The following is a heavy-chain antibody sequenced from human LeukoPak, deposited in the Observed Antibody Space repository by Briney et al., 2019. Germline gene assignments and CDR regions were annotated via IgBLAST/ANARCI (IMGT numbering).Heavy chain of an antibody. V-gene: IGHV3-21*01. CDR2: ISSSSSYI. Sequence: GGSLRLSCAASGFTFSSYSMNWVRQAPGKGLEWVSSISSSSSYIYYADSVKGRFTISRDNAKSSLYLQMNSLRAEDTAEYYCARAVAAAGRSWWFDPWGQGTLVTVSS. CDR1: GFTFSSYS. D-gene: IGHD6-13*01. J-gene: IGHJ5*02. CDR3: ARAVAAAGRSWWFDP.